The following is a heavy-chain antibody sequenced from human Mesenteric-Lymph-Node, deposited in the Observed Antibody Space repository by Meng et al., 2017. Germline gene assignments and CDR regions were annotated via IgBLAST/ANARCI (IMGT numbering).Heavy chain of an antibody. V-gene: IGHV3-7*01. CDR1: GFTFSSYS. D-gene: IGHD2-15*01. CDR2: IKQDGSDK. Sequence: GESLKISCAASGFTFSSYSMNWVRQAPGKGLEWVANIKQDGSDKYYVDSVKGRFTISRDNAKSSLYLQMNSLRAEDTAVYYCARDLPGRSDVWGQGVLVTVSS. J-gene: IGHJ4*02. CDR3: ARDLPGRSDV.